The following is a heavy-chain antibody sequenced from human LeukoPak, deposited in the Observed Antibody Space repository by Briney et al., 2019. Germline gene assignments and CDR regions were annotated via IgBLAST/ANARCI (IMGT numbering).Heavy chain of an antibody. CDR2: IRSKTYGGTT. J-gene: IGHJ4*02. CDR3: TRGSLYYDILTGLDY. Sequence: PGRSLRLSCTASGFTFGDYAMSWVRQAPGKGLEWVGFIRSKTYGGTTEYAASVKGRFTISRDDSKSIAYLQMNSLKTEDTAVYYCTRGSLYYDILTGLDYWGQGTLVTVSS. V-gene: IGHV3-49*04. CDR1: GFTFGDYA. D-gene: IGHD3-9*01.